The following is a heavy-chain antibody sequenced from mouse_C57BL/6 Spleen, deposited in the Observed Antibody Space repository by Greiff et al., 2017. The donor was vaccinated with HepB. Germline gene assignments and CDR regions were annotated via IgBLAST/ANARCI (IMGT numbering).Heavy chain of an antibody. V-gene: IGHV1-42*01. CDR1: GYSFTGYY. CDR2: INPSTGGT. J-gene: IGHJ2*01. Sequence: EVKLMESGPELVKPGASVKISCKASGYSFTGYYMNWVKQSPEKSLEWIGEINPSTGGTTYNQKFKAKATLTVDKSSSTAYMQLKSLTSEDSAVYYCARSPYDGSFDYWGQGTTLTVSS. D-gene: IGHD5-1*01. CDR3: ARSPYDGSFDY.